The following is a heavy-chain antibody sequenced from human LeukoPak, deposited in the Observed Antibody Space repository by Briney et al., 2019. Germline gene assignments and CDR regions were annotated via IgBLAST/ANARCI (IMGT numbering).Heavy chain of an antibody. V-gene: IGHV4-59*01. CDR2: IYHSGST. D-gene: IGHD1-7*01. CDR1: GCSISSYY. J-gene: IGHJ5*02. CDR3: ARYNWNFGLDP. Sequence: SETLSLTCTVSGCSISSYYWSWIRQPPGQGLEWIGNIYHSGSTNYNPSLKSRVTISADKSKDQFSLNLISVTAADTAVYYCARYNWNFGLDPWGQGTLVTVSS.